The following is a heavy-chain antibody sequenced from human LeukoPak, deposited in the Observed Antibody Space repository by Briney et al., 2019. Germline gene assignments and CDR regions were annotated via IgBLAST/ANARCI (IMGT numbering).Heavy chain of an antibody. D-gene: IGHD5-18*01. V-gene: IGHV3-21*01. CDR1: GFTFTSYS. Sequence: GGSLRLSCAASGFTFTSYSMNWVRQAPGKGLEWVSSISSSSSYIYYADSVKGRFTISRDNAKNSLYLQMNSLRAEDTAVYYCARLGYSYGYGAFDIWGQGTMVTVSS. CDR2: ISSSSSYI. CDR3: ARLGYSYGYGAFDI. J-gene: IGHJ3*02.